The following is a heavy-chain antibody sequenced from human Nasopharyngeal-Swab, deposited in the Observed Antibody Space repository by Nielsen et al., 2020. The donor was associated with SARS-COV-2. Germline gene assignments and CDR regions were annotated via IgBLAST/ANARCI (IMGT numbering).Heavy chain of an antibody. J-gene: IGHJ4*02. CDR3: TTDFYFDY. CDR1: GFIFSASA. Sequence: GESLKISCAASGFIFSASAIHWVRQASGKGLEWVGRIGDKDHNYATTYGASVQGRFTISRDDSKNTAFLQMDSLKTEDTTLYYCTTDFYFDYWGQGTLVTASS. V-gene: IGHV3-73*01. CDR2: IGDKDHNYAT.